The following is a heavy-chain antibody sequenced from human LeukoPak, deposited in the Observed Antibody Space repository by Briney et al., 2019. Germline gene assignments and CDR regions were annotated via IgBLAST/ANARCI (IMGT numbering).Heavy chain of an antibody. CDR1: GGTFSSYA. V-gene: IGHV1-69*04. CDR2: IIPILGIA. J-gene: IGHJ4*02. Sequence: GASVKVSCKASGGTFSSYAISWVRQAPGQGLEWMGRIIPILGIANYAQKFRGRVTITADKSTSTAYMELSSLRSEDTAVYYCAREALSGWYESPLDYWGQGTLVTVSS. D-gene: IGHD6-19*01. CDR3: AREALSGWYESPLDY.